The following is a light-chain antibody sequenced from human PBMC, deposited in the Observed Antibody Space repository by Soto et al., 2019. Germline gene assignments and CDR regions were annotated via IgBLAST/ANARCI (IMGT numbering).Light chain of an antibody. CDR2: AAS. CDR1: QGISSY. V-gene: IGKV1-9*01. Sequence: DIQMTQSPSTLSASVGDRVTISCRASQGISSYLAWYQHKPGKAPNLLISAASTLQSGVPSRFSGSGSGTDFTLTISCLQSEDFATYYCQQYYSFPLTFGGGTKVDIK. J-gene: IGKJ4*01. CDR3: QQYYSFPLT.